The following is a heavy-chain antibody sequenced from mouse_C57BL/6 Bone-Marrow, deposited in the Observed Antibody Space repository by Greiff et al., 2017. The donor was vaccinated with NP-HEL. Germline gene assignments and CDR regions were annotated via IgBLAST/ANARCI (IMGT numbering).Heavy chain of an antibody. J-gene: IGHJ4*01. CDR2: TFYSGIT. D-gene: IGHD2-2*01. V-gene: IGHV3-3*01. CDR3: ARDRVYYGSYAMDY. Sequence: EVKVEESGPSLVRPSQTLSLTCTVTGFSINSDCYWIWIRQFPGNKLEYIGYTFYSGITYYNPSLESRTYITRDTSKNQFSLKLSSVTTEDTATYYCARDRVYYGSYAMDYWGQGTSVTVSS. CDR1: GFSINSDCY.